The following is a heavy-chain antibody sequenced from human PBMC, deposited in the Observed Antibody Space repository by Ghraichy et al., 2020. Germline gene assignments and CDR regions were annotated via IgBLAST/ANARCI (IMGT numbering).Heavy chain of an antibody. D-gene: IGHD3-22*01. CDR3: ARVHYYESSGFLPYSYGMDV. V-gene: IGHV3-7*01. J-gene: IGHJ6*02. CDR2: IKQDGSEK. CDR1: GFTFSIYW. Sequence: GGSLRLSCAASGFTFSIYWMSWVRQAPGKGLEWVANIKQDGSEKYYVDSVKGRFTISRDNAKNSLYLQMNSLRAEDTAVYYCARVHYYESSGFLPYSYGMDVWGQGTTVTVSS.